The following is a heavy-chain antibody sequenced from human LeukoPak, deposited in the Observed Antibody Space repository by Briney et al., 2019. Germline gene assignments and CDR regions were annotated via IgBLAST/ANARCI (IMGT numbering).Heavy chain of an antibody. CDR3: ARDRQPSYYYDSSGSTFDY. CDR1: GGTFSSYA. J-gene: IGHJ4*02. CDR2: IIPIFGTA. D-gene: IGHD3-22*01. Sequence: SVKVSCKASGGTFSSYAISWVRQAPGQGLEWMGGIIPIFGTANYAQKFQGRVTITADESTSTAYMELSSLRSEDTAVYYCARDRQPSYYYDSSGSTFDYWGQGTLVTVSS. V-gene: IGHV1-69*13.